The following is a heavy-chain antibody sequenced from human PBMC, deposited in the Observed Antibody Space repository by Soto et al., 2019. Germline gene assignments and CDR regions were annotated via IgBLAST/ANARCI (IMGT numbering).Heavy chain of an antibody. Sequence: SETLSLTCTVSGGSISSGDYYWSWIRQPPGKGLEWIGYIYYSGSTYYNPSLKSRVAISVDTSKNQFSLKLSSVTAADTAVYYCAREEIHYDSSGSSPDYWGQGTLVTVSS. D-gene: IGHD3-22*01. V-gene: IGHV4-30-4*01. CDR3: AREEIHYDSSGSSPDY. CDR1: GGSISSGDYY. J-gene: IGHJ4*02. CDR2: IYYSGST.